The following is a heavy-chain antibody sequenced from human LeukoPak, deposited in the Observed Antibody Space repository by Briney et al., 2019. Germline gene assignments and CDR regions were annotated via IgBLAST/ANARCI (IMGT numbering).Heavy chain of an antibody. V-gene: IGHV3-48*03. J-gene: IGHJ4*02. D-gene: IGHD5-24*01. CDR2: IRGDGSTK. CDR1: GPTFSGFE. CDR3: ARRFRD. Sequence: GGSLRLSCVGSGPTFSGFEMNWVRQAPGKGLEWVSYIRGDGSTKTYADSVKGRFTISRDNAKNALYLQMNSLRAEDTAIYYCARRFRDWGQGTLVTVSS.